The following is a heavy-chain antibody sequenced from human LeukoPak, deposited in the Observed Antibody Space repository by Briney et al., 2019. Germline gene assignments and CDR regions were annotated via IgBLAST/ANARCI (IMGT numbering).Heavy chain of an antibody. CDR3: ARDAGSGWYYFDS. V-gene: IGHV4-4*07. D-gene: IGHD6-19*01. Sequence: PSETLSLTCTVSGGSISLSFCSWLRQPAGKGLEWVGRLYPSGRTENNPSLKSRVSISLDAPKSQFSLRLTSVTAADTAVYFCARDAGSGWYYFDSWGQGTRVTVSS. J-gene: IGHJ4*02. CDR1: GGSISLSF. CDR2: LYPSGRT.